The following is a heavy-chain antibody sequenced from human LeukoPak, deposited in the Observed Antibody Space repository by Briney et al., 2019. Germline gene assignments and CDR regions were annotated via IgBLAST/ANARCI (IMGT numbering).Heavy chain of an antibody. CDR2: ISGSGGST. V-gene: IGHV3-23*01. J-gene: IGHJ4*02. CDR3: AKDISDWLLYNDY. D-gene: IGHD3-9*01. CDR1: GFTFSSYA. Sequence: GGSLRVSCAASGFTFSSYAMSWVHQAPGKGLEWVSAISGSGGSTYYADSVKGRFTISRDNSKNTLYLQMNSLRAEDTAVYYCAKDISDWLLYNDYWGQGILVTVSS.